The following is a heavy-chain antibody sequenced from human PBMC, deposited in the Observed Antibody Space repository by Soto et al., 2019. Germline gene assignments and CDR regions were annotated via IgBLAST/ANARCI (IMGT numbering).Heavy chain of an antibody. CDR1: GFTFSSYG. CDR2: ISGSGGST. CDR3: AKGRSSGFYYYMDV. D-gene: IGHD6-6*01. Sequence: GGSLRLSCAASGFTFSSYGMNWVRQAPEKGLEWVSAISGSGGSTYYADSVKGRFTISRDNSKNTLYLQMNSLRAEDTVVYYYAKGRSSGFYYYMDVWGKGTTVTVSS. V-gene: IGHV3-23*01. J-gene: IGHJ6*03.